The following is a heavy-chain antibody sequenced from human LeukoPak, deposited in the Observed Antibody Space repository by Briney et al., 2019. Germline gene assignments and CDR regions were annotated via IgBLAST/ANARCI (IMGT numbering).Heavy chain of an antibody. D-gene: IGHD1-26*01. Sequence: GESLKISCKGSGYSFTSYWIGWVRQMPGKGLEWIGIIYPGDSDTRYSPSFQGQVTISADKSISTAYLQWSSLKASDTAMYYCARQLVGATLRSAFDIWGQGTMVTVSS. V-gene: IGHV5-51*01. J-gene: IGHJ3*02. CDR2: IYPGDSDT. CDR1: GYSFTSYW. CDR3: ARQLVGATLRSAFDI.